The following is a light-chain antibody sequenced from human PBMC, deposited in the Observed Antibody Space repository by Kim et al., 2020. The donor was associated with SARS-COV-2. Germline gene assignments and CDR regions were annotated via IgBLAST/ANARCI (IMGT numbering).Light chain of an antibody. CDR1: QDIRNY. CDR3: QKYNSGPPA. V-gene: IGKV1-27*01. CDR2: AAS. J-gene: IGKJ1*01. Sequence: DIEMTQSPSSLSASVGDRVTITCRASQDIRNYLAWYQQKPGKAPKPLIYAASGLQSGVPSRFSGSGSGTDFSLTISSLQPEDVATYYCQKYNSGPPAFGQGTKVDIK.